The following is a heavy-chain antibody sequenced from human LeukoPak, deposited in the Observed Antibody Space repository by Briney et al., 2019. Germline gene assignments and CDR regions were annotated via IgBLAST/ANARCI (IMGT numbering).Heavy chain of an antibody. J-gene: IGHJ4*02. CDR1: GGSIRSYH. Sequence: SETLSLTCTVSGGSIRSYHWSWIRQPPGKGLEWMGYIYYSGRTYYNPYLKSRVTISVDTSKNQFSLKLSSVTAADTAVYYCASGPSGSPDYWGQGTPVTVSS. V-gene: IGHV4-59*08. CDR3: ASGPSGSPDY. D-gene: IGHD3-10*01. CDR2: IYYSGRT.